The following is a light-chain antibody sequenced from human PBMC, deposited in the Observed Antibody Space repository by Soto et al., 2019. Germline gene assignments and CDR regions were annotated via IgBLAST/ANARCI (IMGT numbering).Light chain of an antibody. J-gene: IGKJ5*01. V-gene: IGKV3-20*01. CDR1: QSVSSN. CDR2: DES. Sequence: VMTQSPATLSLSPGDRATLSCRASQSVSSNLAWYQQKTGQAPRILIYDESSRATGIPDRLSGSGSGTDLTLTISRLEPEDFAVYYCQKYGSSPITFGQGTRLEIK. CDR3: QKYGSSPIT.